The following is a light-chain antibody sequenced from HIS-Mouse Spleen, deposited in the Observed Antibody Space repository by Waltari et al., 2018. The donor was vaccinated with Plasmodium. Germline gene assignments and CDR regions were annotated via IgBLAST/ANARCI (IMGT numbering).Light chain of an antibody. Sequence: SYELTQPPSVSVSPGQTASIHCSGAKLGDKYACWYQQKPGQSPGLVIYQDSKRPSGIPERFSGSNSGNTVTLTISGTQAMDEADYYCQAWDSSTVVFGGGTKLTVL. CDR3: QAWDSSTVV. V-gene: IGLV3-1*01. CDR2: QDS. CDR1: KLGDKY. J-gene: IGLJ2*01.